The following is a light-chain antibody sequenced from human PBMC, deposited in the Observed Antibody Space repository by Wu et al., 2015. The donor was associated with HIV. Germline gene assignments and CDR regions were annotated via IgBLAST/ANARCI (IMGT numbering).Light chain of an antibody. V-gene: IGKV1-27*01. J-gene: IGKJ1*01. Sequence: DIQMTQSPSSLSASVGDRVTITCRASQTISYYLAWYQQKSGRVPELLIYSASTLRPGVPSRFSGTGYGTEFTLTISSLQPEDAATYFCQKYNSAPRTFGQGTKVDIK. CDR1: QTISYY. CDR3: QKYNSAPRT. CDR2: SAS.